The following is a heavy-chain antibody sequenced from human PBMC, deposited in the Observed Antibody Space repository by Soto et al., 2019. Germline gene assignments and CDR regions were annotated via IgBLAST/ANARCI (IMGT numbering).Heavy chain of an antibody. CDR3: AKDNCISTSCYRLYNWFDP. D-gene: IGHD2-2*01. J-gene: IGHJ5*02. V-gene: IGHV3-30*18. CDR2: ILYDGSNK. CDR1: GFTFSSYG. Sequence: QVQLVESGGGVVQPGRSLRLSCAASGFTFSSYGMHWVRQAPGKGLEWVAVILYDGSNKYYADSVKGPFTISRDNSKNTLYLQMNSLRAEDTAVYYCAKDNCISTSCYRLYNWFDPWGQGTLVTVSS.